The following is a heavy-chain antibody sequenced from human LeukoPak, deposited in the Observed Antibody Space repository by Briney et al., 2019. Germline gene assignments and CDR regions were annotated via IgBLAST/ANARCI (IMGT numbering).Heavy chain of an antibody. CDR2: IKQDESEK. CDR3: ARVSNGGSYVGYFDY. D-gene: IGHD1-26*01. CDR1: GFTFSNYW. V-gene: IGHV3-7*03. J-gene: IGHJ4*02. Sequence: PGRSLRLSCAASGFTFSNYWMSWVRQAPGKGLEWVANIKQDESEKFYVDSVKGRFTISRDNAKNSLYLQMNSLRAEDTAVYYCARVSNGGSYVGYFDYWGQGTLVTVSS.